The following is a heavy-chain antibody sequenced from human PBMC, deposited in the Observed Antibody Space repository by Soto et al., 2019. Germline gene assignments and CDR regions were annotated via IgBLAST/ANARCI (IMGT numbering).Heavy chain of an antibody. CDR2: LRFVGCGK. Sequence: GGSLRLSCAASGVVISSYGMHWVRQTPGKGLEWVSVLRFVGCGKYYADAVKVRNTISRDNSRNKLELQMHRLRDENTGSYCRAREPVEPDDAIDVVDQETMVTVSS. CDR1: GVVISSYG. J-gene: IGHJ6*02. D-gene: IGHD1-1*01. CDR3: AREPVEPDDAIDV. V-gene: IGHV3-33*01.